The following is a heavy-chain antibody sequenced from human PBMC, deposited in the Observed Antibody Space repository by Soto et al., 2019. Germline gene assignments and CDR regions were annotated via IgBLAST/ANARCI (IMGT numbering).Heavy chain of an antibody. V-gene: IGHV5-51*01. CDR1: GYSFTSYW. J-gene: IGHJ5*02. CDR2: IYPGDSDT. D-gene: IGHD2-2*01. CDR3: ARLVRYCSSTSCPNWFDP. Sequence: PGEPLKISCKGSGYSFTSYWIGWVRQMPGKGLEWMGIIYPGDSDTRYSPSFQGQVTISADKSISTAYLQWSSLKASDTAMYYCARLVRYCSSTSCPNWFDPWGQGTLVTVSS.